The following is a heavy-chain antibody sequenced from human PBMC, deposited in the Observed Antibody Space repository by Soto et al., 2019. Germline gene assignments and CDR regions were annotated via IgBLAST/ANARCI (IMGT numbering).Heavy chain of an antibody. V-gene: IGHV4-61*01. D-gene: IGHD5-18*01. CDR1: GGSVSSGSYY. CDR2: IYYSGST. J-gene: IGHJ4*02. Sequence: SETLSLTCTVSGGSVSSGSYYWSWIRQPPGKGLEWIGYIYYSGSTNYNPSLKSRVTISVDTSKNQFSLKLSSVTAADTAVYYCARVGTAMVSFDYWGQGTLVTSPQ. CDR3: ARVGTAMVSFDY.